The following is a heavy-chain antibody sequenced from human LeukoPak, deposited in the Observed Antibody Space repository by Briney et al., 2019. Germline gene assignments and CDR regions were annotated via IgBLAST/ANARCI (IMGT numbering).Heavy chain of an antibody. V-gene: IGHV4-59*01. CDR1: GGSISSYY. CDR3: ARDWYGGTDYYYGMDV. Sequence: PSETLPLTCTVSGGSISSYYWSWIRQPPGKGLEWIGYIYYSGSTNYNPSLKSRVTISVDTSKNQFSLKLSSVTAADTAVYYCARDWYGGTDYYYGMDVWGQGTTVTVSS. J-gene: IGHJ6*02. CDR2: IYYSGST. D-gene: IGHD4-23*01.